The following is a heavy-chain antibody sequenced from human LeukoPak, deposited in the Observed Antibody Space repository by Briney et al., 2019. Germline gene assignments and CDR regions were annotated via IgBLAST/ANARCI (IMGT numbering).Heavy chain of an antibody. D-gene: IGHD6-13*01. V-gene: IGHV1-18*01. CDR3: ARLSDEQLAAAGTFDY. CDR2: ISAYNGNT. J-gene: IGHJ4*02. CDR1: GYTFTSYG. Sequence: ASVKVSCKASGYTFTSYGISWVRQAPRQGLEWTGWISAYNGNTNYAQKLQGGVTMTTDTSTSTAYMELRSLRSGDTAVYYCARLSDEQLAAAGTFDYWGQGTLVTVSS.